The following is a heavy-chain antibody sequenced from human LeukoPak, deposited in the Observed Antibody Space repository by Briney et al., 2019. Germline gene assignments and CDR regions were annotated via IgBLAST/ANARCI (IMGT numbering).Heavy chain of an antibody. CDR2: IYTSGST. Sequence: SQTLSLTCTVSGGSISSGSYYWSWIRQPAGKGLEWIGRIYTSGSTNYNPSLKSRVTISVDTSKNQFSLKLSSVTAADTAVYYCARESCSTNCYYSYYYYMDVWGKGTTVTVSS. J-gene: IGHJ6*03. D-gene: IGHD2-2*01. V-gene: IGHV4-61*02. CDR1: GGSISSGSYY. CDR3: ARESCSTNCYYSYYYYMDV.